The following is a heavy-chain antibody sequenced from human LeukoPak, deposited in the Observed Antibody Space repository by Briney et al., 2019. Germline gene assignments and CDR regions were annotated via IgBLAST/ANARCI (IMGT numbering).Heavy chain of an antibody. D-gene: IGHD2-15*01. CDR3: ARDLKHIVVVAATVAFDI. V-gene: IGHV1-18*01. CDR1: GYTFTSYG. J-gene: IGHJ3*02. Sequence: ASVKVSCKASGYTFTSYGISWVRQAPGQGLEWMGFISAYNGNTNYAQKLHGRVTMTTVTSTITAYMELRSLRSDDTAVYYCARDLKHIVVVAATVAFDIWGQGTMVTVSS. CDR2: ISAYNGNT.